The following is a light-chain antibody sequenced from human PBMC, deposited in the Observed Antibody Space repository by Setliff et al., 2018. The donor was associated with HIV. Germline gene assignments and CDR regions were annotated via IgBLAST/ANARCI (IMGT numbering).Light chain of an antibody. Sequence: QSALTQPPSASGTPGQRVTISCSGSRSNIGDNIVNWYQQLPGTAPKLLIHSDNQRPSGVPDRFAGSRSDTSASLAISGLQSQDEAGYYCATWDDSLNGVVFGGGTKVTVL. CDR1: RSNIGDNI. CDR2: SDN. V-gene: IGLV1-44*01. CDR3: ATWDDSLNGVV. J-gene: IGLJ3*02.